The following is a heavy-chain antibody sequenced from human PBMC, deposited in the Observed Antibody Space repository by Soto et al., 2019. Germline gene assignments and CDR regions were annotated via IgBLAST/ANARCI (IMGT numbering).Heavy chain of an antibody. CDR2: INPNSGET. Sequence: VKGCGKVSGSTFAGYYINRLRQAPGQGLEWRGWINPNSGETIYAQKFQGRVTMTEDTSTDTAYLVLSSLRSKDTAVYYCATVEYDSCCYYVDGLGILRQGSMVT. CDR3: ATVEYDSCCYYVDGLGI. V-gene: IGHV1-2*02. J-gene: IGHJ3*02. CDR1: GSTFAGYY. D-gene: IGHD3-22*01.